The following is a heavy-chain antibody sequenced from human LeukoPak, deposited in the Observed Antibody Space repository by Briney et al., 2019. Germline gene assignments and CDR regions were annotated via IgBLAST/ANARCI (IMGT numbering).Heavy chain of an antibody. V-gene: IGHV4-34*01. CDR2: INHSGST. J-gene: IGHJ5*02. Sequence: SETLSLTCAVYGGCFSGYYWSWIRQPPGKGLEWIGEINHSGSTNYNPSLKSRVTISVDTSKNQFSLKLSSVTAADTAVYYCARGPPLRCSSTSCYFGWFDPWGQGTLVTVSS. D-gene: IGHD2-2*01. CDR3: ARGPPLRCSSTSCYFGWFDP. CDR1: GGCFSGYY.